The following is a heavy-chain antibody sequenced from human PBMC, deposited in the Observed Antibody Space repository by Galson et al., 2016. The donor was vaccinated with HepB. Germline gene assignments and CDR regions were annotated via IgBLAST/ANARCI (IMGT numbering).Heavy chain of an antibody. D-gene: IGHD3-9*01. CDR2: NSRENNRI. J-gene: IGHJ4*02. Sequence: SLRLSCAASGFSFSTYAMHWVRQAPGKGLEWISHNSRENNRIDYADSVKGRFTVSRDNGKNSLYLQMNSLRVEDTAVYYCVRGHDWAFDYWGQGLLVTVSS. CDR3: VRGHDWAFDY. V-gene: IGHV3-48*01. CDR1: GFSFSTYA.